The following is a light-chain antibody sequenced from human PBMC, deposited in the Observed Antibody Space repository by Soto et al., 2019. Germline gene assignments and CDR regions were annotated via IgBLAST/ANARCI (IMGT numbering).Light chain of an antibody. CDR3: QSYDSSNQGV. J-gene: IGLJ2*01. CDR2: EDN. CDR1: SGSIASNY. Sequence: LTQPHSVSESPGKTVTISCTGSSGSIASNYVQWYQQRPGSAPTTVIYEDNQRPSGVPDRFSGSIDSSSNSASLTISGLKTEDEAAYYCQSYDSSNQGVFGGGTKLTVL. V-gene: IGLV6-57*02.